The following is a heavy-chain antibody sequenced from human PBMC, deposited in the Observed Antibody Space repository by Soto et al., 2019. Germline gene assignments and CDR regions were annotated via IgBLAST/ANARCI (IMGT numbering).Heavy chain of an antibody. Sequence: QVQLMQSGAEVKKPGSSVKVSCKASGGTFSSYAISWVRQAPRQGLEWMGGIIPIFGTTNYAQKFLGIVTITANESTTLAYTELSSLGSEDTAVYYCARGGATLVRGVLRTGYYGMDVWGQGTTVTVTS. J-gene: IGHJ6*02. CDR3: ARGGATLVRGVLRTGYYGMDV. CDR1: GGTFSSYA. D-gene: IGHD3-10*01. CDR2: IIPIFGTT. V-gene: IGHV1-69*01.